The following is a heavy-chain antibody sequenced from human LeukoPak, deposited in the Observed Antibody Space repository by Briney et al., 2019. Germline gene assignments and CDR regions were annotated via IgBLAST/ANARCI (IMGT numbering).Heavy chain of an antibody. CDR1: GFTFSSYS. J-gene: IGHJ4*02. CDR2: ISGSGGST. Sequence: GGSLRLSCAASGFTFSSYSMSWVRQAPGKGLEWVSAISGSGGSTYYADSVKGRFTISRDNSKNTLYLQMNSLRAEDTAVYYCAKDSPILLWFGEMDYWGQGTLVTVSS. D-gene: IGHD3-10*01. V-gene: IGHV3-23*01. CDR3: AKDSPILLWFGEMDY.